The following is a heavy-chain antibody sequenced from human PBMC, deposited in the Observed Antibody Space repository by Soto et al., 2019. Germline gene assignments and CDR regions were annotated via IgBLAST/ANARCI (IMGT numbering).Heavy chain of an antibody. CDR1: GGSISSSSYY. D-gene: IGHD3-10*01. CDR2: IYYSGST. J-gene: IGHJ4*02. CDR3: ARENNVLPGGYFYY. V-gene: IGHV4-39*07. Sequence: SETLSLTCTVSGGSISSSSYYWGWIRQPPGKGLEWIGSIYYSGSTNYNPSLKSRVTISVDTSKNQFSLKLSSVTAADTAVYYCARENNVLPGGYFYYWGQGTLVTVSS.